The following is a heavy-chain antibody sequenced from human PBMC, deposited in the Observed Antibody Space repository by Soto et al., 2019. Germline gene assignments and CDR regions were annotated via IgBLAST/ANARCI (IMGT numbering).Heavy chain of an antibody. CDR2: IIPIFGTA. V-gene: IGHV1-69*05. J-gene: IGHJ6*02. CDR1: GGTFSSYA. CDR3: ARHVPAAGYYYGMDV. Sequence: QVQLVQSGAEVKKPGSSVKVSCKASGGTFSSYAISWVRQAPGQGLEWMGGIIPIFGTANYAQKFQGRVTITPDQSPXTAYMELSSLRSEDTAVYYWARHVPAAGYYYGMDVWGQGTTVTVSS. D-gene: IGHD2-2*01.